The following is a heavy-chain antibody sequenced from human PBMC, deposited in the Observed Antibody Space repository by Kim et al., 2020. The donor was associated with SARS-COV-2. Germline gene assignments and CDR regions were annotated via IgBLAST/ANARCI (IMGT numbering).Heavy chain of an antibody. V-gene: IGHV7-4-1*02. CDR2: INTNTGNP. CDR1: GYTFTSYA. J-gene: IGHJ4*02. D-gene: IGHD3-22*01. CDR3: ARGDSSGYYYVLGYFDY. Sequence: ASVKVSCKASGYTFTSYAMNWVRQAPGQGLEWMGWINTNTGNPTYAQGFTGRFVFSLDTSVSTAYLQISSLKAEDTAVYYCARGDSSGYYYVLGYFDYWGQGTLVTVSS.